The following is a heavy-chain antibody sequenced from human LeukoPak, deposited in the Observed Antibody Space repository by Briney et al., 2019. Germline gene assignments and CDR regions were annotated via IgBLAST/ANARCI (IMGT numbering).Heavy chain of an antibody. CDR2: IRQDGNEK. Sequence: PGGSLRLSCAASGFTFSSYWMNWVRQAPGKGLEWLANIRQDGNEKHYVDSVKGRFTMSRDNAKNSLYLQMNSLRAEDTAVYYCVRDVSGSSYGHYWDQGTLVTVSS. CDR3: VRDVSGSSYGHY. D-gene: IGHD5-18*01. V-gene: IGHV3-7*01. CDR1: GFTFSSYW. J-gene: IGHJ4*02.